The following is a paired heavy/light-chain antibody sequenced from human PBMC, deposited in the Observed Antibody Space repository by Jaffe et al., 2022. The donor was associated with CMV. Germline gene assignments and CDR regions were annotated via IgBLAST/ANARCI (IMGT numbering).Light chain of an antibody. Sequence: SYELTQPPSVSVSPGQTASITCSGDKLGDKYACWYQQKPGQSPVLVIYQDSKRPSGIPERFSGSNSGNTATLTISGTQAMDEADYYCQAWDSSIVFGGGTKLTVL. CDR2: QDS. V-gene: IGLV3-1*01. CDR3: QAWDSSIV. CDR1: KLGDKY. J-gene: IGLJ2*01.
Heavy chain of an antibody. D-gene: IGHD6-13*01. CDR2: ISWNSGSI. Sequence: EVQLVESGGGLVQPGRSLRLSCAASGFTFDDYAMHWVRQAPGKGLEWVSGISWNSGSINYADSVKGRFTISRDNAKNSLYLQMNSLRAEDTALYYCAKGLKPGIAAAAYYFDYWGQGTLVTVSS. J-gene: IGHJ4*02. CDR1: GFTFDDYA. V-gene: IGHV3-9*01. CDR3: AKGLKPGIAAAAYYFDY.